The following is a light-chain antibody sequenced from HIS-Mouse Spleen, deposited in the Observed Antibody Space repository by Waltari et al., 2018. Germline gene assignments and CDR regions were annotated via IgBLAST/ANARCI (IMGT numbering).Light chain of an antibody. J-gene: IGLJ3*02. CDR1: SSDVGGYNY. CDR3: SSYTSSSTLV. Sequence: QSALTQPASVSGSPGQSITTSCTGTSSDVGGYNYVSWYQQHPAKAPKLMIYEVSNRPSGVSNRFSGSKSGNTASLTISGLQAEDEADYYCSSYTSSSTLVFGGGTKLTVL. CDR2: EVS. V-gene: IGLV2-14*01.